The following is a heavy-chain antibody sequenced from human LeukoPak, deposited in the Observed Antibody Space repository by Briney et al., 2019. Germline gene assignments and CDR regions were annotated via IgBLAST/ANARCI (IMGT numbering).Heavy chain of an antibody. Sequence: GALRLSCAASGFTFSSYAMSWVRQAPGKGLEWVSAISGSGGSTYYADSVKGRFTISRDNSKNTLYLQMNSLRAEDTAVYYCAEVYCSSTSCPSYNWFDPWGQGTLATVSS. CDR3: AEVYCSSTSCPSYNWFDP. D-gene: IGHD2-2*01. V-gene: IGHV3-23*01. CDR1: GFTFSSYA. J-gene: IGHJ5*02. CDR2: ISGSGGST.